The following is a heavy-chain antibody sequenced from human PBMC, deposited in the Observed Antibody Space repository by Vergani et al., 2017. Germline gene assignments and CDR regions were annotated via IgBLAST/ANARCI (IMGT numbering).Heavy chain of an antibody. CDR1: GYTFTGYY. V-gene: IGHV1-2*02. D-gene: IGHD6-6*01. CDR2: INPNSGGT. J-gene: IGHJ4*02. Sequence: QVQLVQSGAEVMKPGASVKVSCKASGYTFTGYYMHWVRQAPGQGLEWMGWINPNSGGTNYAQKFQGRVTMTRDTSISTAYMELSRLRSDDTAVYYCARAPVAALWELYFDYWGQGTLVTVSS. CDR3: ARAPVAALWELYFDY.